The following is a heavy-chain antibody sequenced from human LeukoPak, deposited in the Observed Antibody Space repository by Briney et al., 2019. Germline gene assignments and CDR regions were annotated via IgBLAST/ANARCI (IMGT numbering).Heavy chain of an antibody. Sequence: ASVKSSARASEGPLSGYPFSWWRRAPEKGLEWMGGIIPIFGTANYAQKFQGRVTITADESTSTAYMELSSLRSEDTAVYYCARASAWYDSSGYYFDYWGQGTLVTVSS. D-gene: IGHD3-22*01. J-gene: IGHJ4*02. CDR2: IIPIFGTA. V-gene: IGHV1-69*13. CDR3: ARASAWYDSSGYYFDY. CDR1: EGPLSGYP.